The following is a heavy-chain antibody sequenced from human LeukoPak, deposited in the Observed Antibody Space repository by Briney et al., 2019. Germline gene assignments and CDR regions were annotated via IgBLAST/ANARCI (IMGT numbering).Heavy chain of an antibody. Sequence: PGGSLRLSCAASGFTFSDYYMSWIRQAPGKGLEWVSYISSSGSTIYYADSVKGRFTISRDNAENSLYLQMNSLRAEDTAVYYCARDRTVVGATGPIDYWGQGTLVTVSS. D-gene: IGHD1-26*01. CDR1: GFTFSDYY. V-gene: IGHV3-11*01. CDR3: ARDRTVVGATGPIDY. J-gene: IGHJ4*02. CDR2: ISSSGSTI.